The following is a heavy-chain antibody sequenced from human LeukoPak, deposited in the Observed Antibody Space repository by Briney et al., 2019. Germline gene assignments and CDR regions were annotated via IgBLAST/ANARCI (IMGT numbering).Heavy chain of an antibody. J-gene: IGHJ4*02. D-gene: IGHD3-10*01. Sequence: GESLRISCKASGYSFTNYWISWVRQMPRKGLEWMGRIDPSDSNTNYSPSLQGHVTISADKSTNPAYLQWSSLKASDTAMYYCTRLSYYGSGLLDYWGQGTRVTVSS. CDR1: GYSFTNYW. CDR2: IDPSDSNT. CDR3: TRLSYYGSGLLDY. V-gene: IGHV5-10-1*01.